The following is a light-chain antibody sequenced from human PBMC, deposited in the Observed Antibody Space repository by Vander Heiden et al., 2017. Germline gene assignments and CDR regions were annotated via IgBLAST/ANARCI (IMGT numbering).Light chain of an antibody. Sequence: DIQMTQSPSTLSASVGDRVTITCRASQSISSWLDWYQQKPGKAPKLLIYKASSLESGVPSRFSGSGSGTEFTRTISSLQPDDFATYYCQQYKSYPWTFGQGTKVEIK. V-gene: IGKV1-5*03. J-gene: IGKJ1*01. CDR3: QQYKSYPWT. CDR2: KAS. CDR1: QSISSW.